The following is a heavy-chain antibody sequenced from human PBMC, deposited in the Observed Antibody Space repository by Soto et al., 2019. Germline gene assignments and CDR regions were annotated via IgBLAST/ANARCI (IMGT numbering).Heavy chain of an antibody. CDR1: GYTFTGLY. D-gene: IGHD2-8*02. CDR2: INPNSGGT. J-gene: IGHJ4*02. Sequence: ASVKVSCKASGYTFTGLYVHWVRLAPGQGLEWMGWINPNSGGTNYAEKFQGRVTMTRDTSISTAYMELSSLRSDDTAVYYCARDHGWWSFDYWGQGALVTVSS. CDR3: ARDHGWWSFDY. V-gene: IGHV1-2*02.